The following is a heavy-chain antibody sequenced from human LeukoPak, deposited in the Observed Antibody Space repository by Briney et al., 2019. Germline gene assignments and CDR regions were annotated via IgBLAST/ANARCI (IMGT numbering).Heavy chain of an antibody. CDR3: ARGGYYDFWSGPRPYGMDV. Sequence: ASVKVSCKAPGYTFTSYDINWVRQATGQGLEWMGWMNPNSGNTGYAQKFQGRVTMTRNTSISTAYMELSSLRSEDTAVYYCARGGYYDFWSGPRPYGMDVWGQGTTVTVSS. CDR1: GYTFTSYD. J-gene: IGHJ6*02. CDR2: MNPNSGNT. V-gene: IGHV1-8*01. D-gene: IGHD3-3*01.